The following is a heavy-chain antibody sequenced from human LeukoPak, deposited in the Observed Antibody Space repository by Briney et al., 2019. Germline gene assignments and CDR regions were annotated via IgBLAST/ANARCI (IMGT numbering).Heavy chain of an antibody. CDR2: ISTNGGST. V-gene: IGHV3-64D*06. J-gene: IGHJ6*02. CDR3: VKGMEDYDILTGVLDV. D-gene: IGHD3-9*01. CDR1: GFTFSTYA. Sequence: GGSLRLSCSASGFTFSTYAMHWVRQAPGKGLEYVSAISTNGGSTYYADSVRGRFTISRDNPKNTLYLQMSSLRPEDTAVYYCVKGMEDYDILTGVLDVWGQGTTVTVSS.